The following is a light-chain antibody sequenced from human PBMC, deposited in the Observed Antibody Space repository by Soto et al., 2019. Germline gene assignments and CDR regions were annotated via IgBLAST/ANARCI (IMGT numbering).Light chain of an antibody. J-gene: IGLJ3*02. CDR1: SGSIASNY. V-gene: IGLV6-57*03. Sequence: NFMLTQPHSVSESPGQTVTISCTRSSGSIASNYVQWYQQRPGSAPTTVIYEDNQRPSGVPDRFSGSIDSSSNSASLTISGLKNEDAADYYCQSYDSSNFGVFGGGTKVTVL. CDR2: EDN. CDR3: QSYDSSNFGV.